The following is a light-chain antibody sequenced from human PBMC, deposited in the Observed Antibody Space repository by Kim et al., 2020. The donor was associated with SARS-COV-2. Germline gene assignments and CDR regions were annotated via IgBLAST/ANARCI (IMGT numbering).Light chain of an antibody. V-gene: IGKV4-1*01. J-gene: IGKJ2*03. Sequence: DIVMTQSPDSLAVSLGERATINCKSSQSVLYSSNNKNYLAWYQQKPGQPPKLLIYWASTRESGVPDRLSGSGSGTDFTLTISSLQAEDGAVYYCQQYYSTPRSFGQGTKLEI. CDR1: QSVLYSSNNKNY. CDR3: QQYYSTPRS. CDR2: WAS.